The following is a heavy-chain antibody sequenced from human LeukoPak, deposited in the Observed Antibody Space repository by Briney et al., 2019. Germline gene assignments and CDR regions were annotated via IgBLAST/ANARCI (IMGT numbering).Heavy chain of an antibody. Sequence: SGTLSLTCDVSGASISRGSWWSWVRQPPGKGLEWIGEFSHSGITNFNPSLKSRVTISVDKSRNQFSLNLISVTAADTAVYFCARNGGHNQEHWGQGTLVTVCS. V-gene: IGHV4-4*02. CDR2: FSHSGIT. J-gene: IGHJ4*02. D-gene: IGHD1-1*01. CDR1: GASISRGSW. CDR3: ARNGGHNQEH.